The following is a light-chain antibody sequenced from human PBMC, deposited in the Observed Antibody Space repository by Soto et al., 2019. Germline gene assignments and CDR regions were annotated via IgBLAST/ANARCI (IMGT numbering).Light chain of an antibody. CDR1: SRHNTYI. CDR2: VERSGSY. CDR3: ETWDSSTHKV. Sequence: QPVLTQSSSASASLGSSVKLTCTLSSRHNTYIIAWHQQQPGKAPRYLMRVERSGSYSKGSAIPDRFSGSSSGADRYLTISNLQSEDEADYYCETWDSSTHKVFGGGTKVTVL. V-gene: IGLV4-60*03. J-gene: IGLJ2*01.